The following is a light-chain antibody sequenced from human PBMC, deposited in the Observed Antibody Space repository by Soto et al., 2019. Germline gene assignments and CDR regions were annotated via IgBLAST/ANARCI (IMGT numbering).Light chain of an antibody. V-gene: IGKV1-16*02. J-gene: IGKJ5*01. CDR3: QQYNTYPIT. Sequence: DIQMPQSPSSLSASVGDRVTITCRASQGISNYLAWFQQKPGKAPKSLIYDASSLRSGVPSKFSGSGFGTDFTLTISSLQPEDFATYYCQQYNTYPITFGQGTRLEIK. CDR1: QGISNY. CDR2: DAS.